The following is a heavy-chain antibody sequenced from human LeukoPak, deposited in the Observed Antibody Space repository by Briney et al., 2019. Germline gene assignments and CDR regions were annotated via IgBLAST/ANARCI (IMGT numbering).Heavy chain of an antibody. J-gene: IGHJ1*01. CDR2: IYSGGTT. CDR1: GGSISSSSYY. V-gene: IGHV4-39*07. Sequence: SETLSLTCTVSGGSISSSSYYWGWIRQPPGKGLEWIASIYSGGTTYYNPSLKSRVTILLDTSKNQFSLKLRSVTAADTAVYYCASSPCSSTSCYTKGYVFAEYFQHWGQGTLVTVSS. CDR3: ASSPCSSTSCYTKGYVFAEYFQH. D-gene: IGHD2-2*02.